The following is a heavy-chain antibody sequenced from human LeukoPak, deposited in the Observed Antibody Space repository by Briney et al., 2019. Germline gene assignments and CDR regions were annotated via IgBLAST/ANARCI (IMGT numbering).Heavy chain of an antibody. CDR2: MNPNSGNT. CDR1: GYTFTTYD. Sequence: ASVKVSCTASGYTFTTYDINWVRQATGQGLEWMGWMNPNSGNTGYAQKFQGRVTMTRNTSITTAYMELSSLSSEDTAVYYCARGRYCSGGSCYNGMDVWGQGTTVTVSS. V-gene: IGHV1-8*01. CDR3: ARGRYCSGGSCYNGMDV. D-gene: IGHD2-15*01. J-gene: IGHJ6*02.